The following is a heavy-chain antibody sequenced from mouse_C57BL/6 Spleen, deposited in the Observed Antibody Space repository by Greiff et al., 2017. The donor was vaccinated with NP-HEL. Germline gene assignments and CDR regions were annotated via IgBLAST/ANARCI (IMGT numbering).Heavy chain of an antibody. CDR1: GFSLTSYG. CDR2: IWSGGST. Sequence: QVQLKESGPGLVQPSQSLSITCTVSGFSLTSYGVHWVRQSPGKGLEWLGVIWSGGSTDYNAAFISRLSISKDNSKSQVFFKMNSLQADDTAIYYCARNLLITTVVEGIFAYWGQGTLVTVSA. V-gene: IGHV2-2*01. CDR3: ARNLLITTVVEGIFAY. J-gene: IGHJ3*01. D-gene: IGHD1-1*01.